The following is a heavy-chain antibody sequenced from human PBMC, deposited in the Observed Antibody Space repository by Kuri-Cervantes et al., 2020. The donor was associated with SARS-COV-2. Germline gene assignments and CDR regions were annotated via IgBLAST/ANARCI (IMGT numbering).Heavy chain of an antibody. Sequence: GESLKISCAASGSTFSGYAMSWVRQAPGKGLEWVSAISGSGGSTYYADSVKGRFTISRDNSKNTLYLQMNSLRAEDTAVYYCAKDHGYSSSWPIDYWGQGTLVTVSS. J-gene: IGHJ4*02. CDR3: AKDHGYSSSWPIDY. V-gene: IGHV3-23*01. D-gene: IGHD6-13*01. CDR2: ISGSGGST. CDR1: GSTFSGYA.